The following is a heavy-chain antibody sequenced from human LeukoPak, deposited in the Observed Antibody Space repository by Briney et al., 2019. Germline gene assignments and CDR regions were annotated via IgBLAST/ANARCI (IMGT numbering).Heavy chain of an antibody. D-gene: IGHD6-19*01. CDR1: GFTFSSYG. CDR3: ARGGSSGWHYYYGMDV. J-gene: IGHJ6*02. Sequence: PGGSLRLSCAASGFTFSSYGMHWVRQAPGKGLEWVAVISYDGSNKYYADSVKGRFTISRDNAKNSLYLQMNSLRAEDTAVYYCARGGSSGWHYYYGMDVWDQGTTVTVSS. CDR2: ISYDGSNK. V-gene: IGHV3-30*03.